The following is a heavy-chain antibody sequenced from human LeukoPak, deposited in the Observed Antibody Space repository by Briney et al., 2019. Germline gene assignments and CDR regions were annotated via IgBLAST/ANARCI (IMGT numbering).Heavy chain of an antibody. CDR2: IKSKTDGGTT. Sequence: GGSLRLSCAASGFTSSNAWMNWVRQAPGKGLEWVGRIKSKTDGGTTDYAAPVKGRFTISRDDSKNTLYLQMNSLKTEDTAVYYCSTTYYYDSSEGYWGQGTLVTVSS. CDR3: STTYYYDSSEGY. CDR1: GFTSSNAW. V-gene: IGHV3-15*07. J-gene: IGHJ4*02. D-gene: IGHD3-22*01.